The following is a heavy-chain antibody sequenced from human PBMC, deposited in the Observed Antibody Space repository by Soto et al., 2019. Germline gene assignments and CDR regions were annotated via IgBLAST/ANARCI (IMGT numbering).Heavy chain of an antibody. J-gene: IGHJ6*03. CDR1: GFTFSSYS. D-gene: IGHD3-9*01. CDR2: ISSSSSYI. V-gene: IGHV3-21*01. CDR3: AREFYWSNKNYYYYYYMDV. Sequence: GGSLRLSCAASGFTFSSYSMNWVRQAPGKGLEWVSSISSSSSYIYYADSVKGRFTISRDNAKNSLYLQMNSLRAEDTAVYYCAREFYWSNKNYYYYYYMDVWGKGTPVTVSS.